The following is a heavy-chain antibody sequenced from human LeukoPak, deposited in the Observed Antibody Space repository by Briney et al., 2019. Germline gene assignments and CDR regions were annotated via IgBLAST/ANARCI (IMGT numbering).Heavy chain of an antibody. CDR1: GGSMSRYY. CDR2: IYSTGSS. CDR3: ARDRWFDT. J-gene: IGHJ5*02. V-gene: IGHV4-4*07. Sequence: PSETLSLTCTVSGGSMSRYYWSWIRQAAGKAPEWIGRIYSTGSSDYNPSLQSRVTMSVDTSKNQFSLNVSTVTAADTATYYCARDRWFDTWGQGTLVTVSS.